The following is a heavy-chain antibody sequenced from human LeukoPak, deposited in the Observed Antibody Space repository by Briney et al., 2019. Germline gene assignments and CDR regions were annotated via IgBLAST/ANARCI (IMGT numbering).Heavy chain of an antibody. CDR3: ARGDYAKVHYYYYYGMDV. D-gene: IGHD4-17*01. V-gene: IGHV3-23*01. CDR1: GFTFSSYA. J-gene: IGHJ6*02. CDR2: ISGSGGST. Sequence: GGSLRLSCAASGFTFSSYAMSWIRQAPGKGLEWVSAISGSGGSTYYADSVKGRFTISRDNSKNTLYLQMNSLRAEDTAVYYCARGDYAKVHYYYYYGMDVWGQGTTVTVSS.